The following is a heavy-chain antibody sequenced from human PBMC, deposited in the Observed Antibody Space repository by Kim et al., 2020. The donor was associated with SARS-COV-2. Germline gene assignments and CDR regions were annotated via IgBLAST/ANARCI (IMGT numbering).Heavy chain of an antibody. CDR3: ARARGKIEYSSSSYYFDY. CDR2: INHSGST. V-gene: IGHV4-34*01. Sequence: SETLSLTCAVYGGSFSGYYWSWIRQPPGKGLDWIGEINHSGSTNYNPSLKSRVTISVDTSKNQFSLKLSSVTAADTAVYYCARARGKIEYSSSSYYFDYWGQGTLVTVSS. CDR1: GGSFSGYY. J-gene: IGHJ4*02. D-gene: IGHD6-6*01.